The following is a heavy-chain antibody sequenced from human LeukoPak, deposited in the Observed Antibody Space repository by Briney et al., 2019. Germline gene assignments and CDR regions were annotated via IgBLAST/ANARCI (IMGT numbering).Heavy chain of an antibody. Sequence: GGSLRLSCAASGFPFTIYAMSWVRQAPGKGLEWVSSIGGSSTYYADFVKGRFTISRDTSKNTMDLQMNSLRAEDTAIYYCAKYRGFGDSYDCWGQGTLVTVSS. CDR1: GFPFTIYA. D-gene: IGHD3-10*01. V-gene: IGHV3-23*01. CDR3: AKYRGFGDSYDC. CDR2: IGGSST. J-gene: IGHJ4*02.